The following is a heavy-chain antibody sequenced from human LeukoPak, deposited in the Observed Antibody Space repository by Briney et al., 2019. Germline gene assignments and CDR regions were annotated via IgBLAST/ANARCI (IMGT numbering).Heavy chain of an antibody. CDR1: GGSIRRGDYS. Sequence: SETLSLTCTVSGGSIRRGDYSWSWIRQHPGKGLEWIGYIYYSGSTYYNPSLKSRVTISVDTSKNQFSPKLSSVTAADSAVYYCARVTNTGLIDYWGQGTLVTVSS. CDR3: ARVTNTGLIDY. D-gene: IGHD1-14*01. V-gene: IGHV4-31*03. J-gene: IGHJ4*02. CDR2: IYYSGST.